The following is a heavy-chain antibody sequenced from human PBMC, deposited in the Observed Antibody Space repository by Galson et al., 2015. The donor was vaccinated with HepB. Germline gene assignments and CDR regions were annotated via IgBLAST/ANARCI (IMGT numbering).Heavy chain of an antibody. CDR2: ISYDGSNK. CDR1: GFTFSSYA. D-gene: IGHD3-16*02. CDR3: AREGYLYYYYYGMDV. V-gene: IGHV3-30-3*01. Sequence: SLRLSCAASGFTFSSYAMHWVRQAPGKGLEWVAVISYDGSNKYYADSVKGRFTISRDNSKNTLYLQMNSLRAEDTAVYYCAREGYLYYYYYGMDVWGQETMVTVSS. J-gene: IGHJ6*02.